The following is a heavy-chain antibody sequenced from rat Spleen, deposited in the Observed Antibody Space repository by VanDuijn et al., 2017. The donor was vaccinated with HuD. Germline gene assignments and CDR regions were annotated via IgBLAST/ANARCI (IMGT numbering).Heavy chain of an antibody. V-gene: IGHV5S10*01. J-gene: IGHJ2*01. Sequence: EVQLVESGGGLVQPGNSLKLSCAVSGFTFSDFAMAWVRQSPKEGLEWVATIVYDGSSTYYRDSVKGRFTISRDNAKSSLYLQVDSLRSEDTATYYCTTRTMGIWGQGVMVTVSS. CDR3: TTRTMGI. D-gene: IGHD1-7*01. CDR1: GFTFSDFA. CDR2: IVYDGSST.